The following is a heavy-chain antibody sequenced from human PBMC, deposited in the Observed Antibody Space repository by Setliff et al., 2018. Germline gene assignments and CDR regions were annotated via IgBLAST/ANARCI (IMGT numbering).Heavy chain of an antibody. D-gene: IGHD1-1*01. V-gene: IGHV4-4*02. J-gene: IGHJ4*02. Sequence: PSETLSLTCAVSGDSISDDYWWSWVRQSPGRELEWIGEINQSGTTNYNPPLKSRATISVDNSKNQLSLNLNSVTVADTAVYFCARGARTGHLDSWGQGTLVTVSS. CDR2: INQSGTT. CDR1: GDSISDDYW. CDR3: ARGARTGHLDS.